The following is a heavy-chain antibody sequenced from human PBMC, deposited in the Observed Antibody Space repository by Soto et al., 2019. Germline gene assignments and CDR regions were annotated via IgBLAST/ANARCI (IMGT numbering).Heavy chain of an antibody. Sequence: QDQLVQSGAEVKKPGSSVKVSCKASGDSFNRFGIGWVRQVPGKGLEWMGGIIPLLGTADYSQKFQGRVKITADEATNTAHIEWSSLTSEDTAVYYCERDKTDSRGFFQLWGQGTLVTVSS. D-gene: IGHD4-4*01. V-gene: IGHV1-69*11. J-gene: IGHJ1*01. CDR3: ERDKTDSRGFFQL. CDR1: GDSFNRFG. CDR2: IIPLLGTA.